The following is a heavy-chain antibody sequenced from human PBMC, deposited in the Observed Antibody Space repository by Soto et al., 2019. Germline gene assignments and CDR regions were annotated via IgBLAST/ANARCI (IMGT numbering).Heavy chain of an antibody. J-gene: IGHJ3*02. CDR3: ARDDLYDDNGLDM. V-gene: IGHV3-33*01. CDR1: GFTFSSHG. CDR2: ITNDRSYQ. Sequence: QVQLVESGGGVAQPGTSLRLSCAASGFTFSSHGMHWVRQAPGKGLEWVAVITNDRSYQSYADSVKGRFTISRDNSDNTLHLQMDSLRAEDTAVYYCARDDLYDDNGLDMWGQGTMVAVSS. D-gene: IGHD2-8*01.